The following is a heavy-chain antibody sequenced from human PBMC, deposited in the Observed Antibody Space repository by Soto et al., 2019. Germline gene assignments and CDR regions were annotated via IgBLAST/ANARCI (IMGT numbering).Heavy chain of an antibody. V-gene: IGHV2-5*02. CDR1: GFSLSTTAEG. CDR3: AYVYYNSGRWDA. J-gene: IGHJ5*02. CDR2: IYWDDDK. D-gene: IGHD3-10*01. Sequence: ITLKESGPTLVKPTQTLTLTCTFSGFSLSTTAEGVGWIRQPPGKALEWLALIYWDDDKRYSPSLKSRLTITRDTSKNQVVLTMTNMDPVDTATYYCAYVYYNSGRWDAWGQGTLVTVSS.